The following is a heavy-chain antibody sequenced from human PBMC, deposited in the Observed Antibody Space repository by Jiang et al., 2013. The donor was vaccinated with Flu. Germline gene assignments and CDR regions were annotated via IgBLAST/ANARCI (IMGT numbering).Heavy chain of an antibody. Sequence: GLEWIGYIYYSGSTNYNPYPSKSRVTISVDTSKNQFSLKLSSVTAADTAVYYCARINYDFWSGYANLDYWGQGTLVTVSS. D-gene: IGHD3-3*01. CDR3: ARINYDFWSGYANLDY. CDR2: IYYSGST. J-gene: IGHJ4*02. V-gene: IGHV4-59*01.